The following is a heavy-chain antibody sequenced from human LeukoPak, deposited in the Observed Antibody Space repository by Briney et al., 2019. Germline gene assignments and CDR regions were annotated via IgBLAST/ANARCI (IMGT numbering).Heavy chain of an antibody. CDR1: GYSFSTYW. J-gene: IGHJ6*04. V-gene: IGHV5-51*01. Sequence: GESLKISCKGSGYSFSTYWIGWVRQMPGKGLEWMGLIYPGDSDTRYSPSFQGQVTISADKSISTAHLQWSSLQASDTAMYYCARKRVGASVDVWGKGTTVTVSS. CDR3: ARKRVGASVDV. D-gene: IGHD1-26*01. CDR2: IYPGDSDT.